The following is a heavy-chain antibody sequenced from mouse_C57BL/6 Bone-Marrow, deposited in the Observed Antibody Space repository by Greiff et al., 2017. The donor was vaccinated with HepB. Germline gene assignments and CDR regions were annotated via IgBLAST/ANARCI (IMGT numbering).Heavy chain of an antibody. J-gene: IGHJ3*01. CDR1: GYTFTSYW. D-gene: IGHD3-2*02. Sequence: QVQLQQPGAELVRPGTSVKLSCKASGYTFTSYWMHWVKQRPGQGLEWIGVIDPSDSYTNYNQKFKGKATLTVDTSSSTAYMQLSSLTSEDSAVYYGARGDSSGPAWFAYWGQGTLVTVSA. CDR3: ARGDSSGPAWFAY. CDR2: IDPSDSYT. V-gene: IGHV1-59*01.